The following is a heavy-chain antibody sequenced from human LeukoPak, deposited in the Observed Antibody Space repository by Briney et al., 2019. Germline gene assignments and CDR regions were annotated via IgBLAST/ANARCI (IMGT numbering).Heavy chain of an antibody. CDR1: GFTFSSYS. D-gene: IGHD3-22*01. Sequence: GGSLRLSCAASGFTFSSYSMNWVRQAPGKGLEWVSSISSSSSYIYYADSVKGRFTISRDNAKNSLYLQMNSLRAEDTAVYYCARDRNYDSSGYYYDFDYWGQGTLVTVSS. J-gene: IGHJ4*02. CDR2: ISSSSSYI. V-gene: IGHV3-21*01. CDR3: ARDRNYDSSGYYYDFDY.